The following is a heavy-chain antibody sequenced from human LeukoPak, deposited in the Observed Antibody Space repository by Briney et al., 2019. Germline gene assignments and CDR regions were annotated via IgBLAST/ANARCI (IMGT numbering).Heavy chain of an antibody. Sequence: PSDTLSLTCTVSGGSIWSYYWSWMRQPPPQGLDWIGYIYYSGTTNYNPSLKSRVTISVDTSKNQFSLKLSSVTAADTAVYYCARGVYIAAAQYGYWGQGTLVTVSS. CDR2: IYYSGTT. J-gene: IGHJ4*02. V-gene: IGHV4-59*07. D-gene: IGHD6-13*01. CDR3: ARGVYIAAAQYGY. CDR1: GGSIWSYY.